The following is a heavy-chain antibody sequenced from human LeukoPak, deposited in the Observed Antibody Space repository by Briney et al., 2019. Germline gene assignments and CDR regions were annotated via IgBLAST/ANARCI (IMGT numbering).Heavy chain of an antibody. J-gene: IGHJ4*02. CDR1: GGSISSSSYY. CDR2: IYYSGST. D-gene: IGHD3-22*01. Sequence: SETLSHTCTVSGGSISSSSYYWGWIRQPPGKGLEWIGSIYYSGSTYYKPSLKSRVTISVDTSKNQFSLKLSSVTAADTAVYYCAREYISGYSFDYWGQGTLVTVSS. V-gene: IGHV4-39*07. CDR3: AREYISGYSFDY.